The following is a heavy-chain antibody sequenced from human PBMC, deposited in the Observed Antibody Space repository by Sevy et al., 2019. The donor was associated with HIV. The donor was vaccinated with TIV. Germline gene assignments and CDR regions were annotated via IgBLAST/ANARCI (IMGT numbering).Heavy chain of an antibody. Sequence: GGSLRLSCTASGFTFSIFWMQWVRQAPGKGLVWVSHINSDGRSTTYADSVKGRFTISRDNAKNTLYLQMNSLRDEDTAVYFCARDKIYGMDVWGQGTTVTVSS. V-gene: IGHV3-74*01. CDR1: GFTFSIFW. J-gene: IGHJ6*02. CDR2: INSDGRST. CDR3: ARDKIYGMDV.